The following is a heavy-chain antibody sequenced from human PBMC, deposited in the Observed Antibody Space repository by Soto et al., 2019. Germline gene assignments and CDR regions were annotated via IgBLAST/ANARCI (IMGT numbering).Heavy chain of an antibody. CDR3: AGIVQPRYYYGMDV. CDR1: EGTFSSYA. D-gene: IGHD3-22*01. V-gene: IGHV1-69*12. CDR2: IIPIFGTA. Sequence: QVQLVQSGAEVKKPGSSVKVSCKASEGTFSSYAISWVRQAPGQGLEWMGGIIPIFGTANYAQKFQGRVTITADESTSTAYMELSSLRSEDTAVYYCAGIVQPRYYYGMDVWGQGTTVTVSS. J-gene: IGHJ6*02.